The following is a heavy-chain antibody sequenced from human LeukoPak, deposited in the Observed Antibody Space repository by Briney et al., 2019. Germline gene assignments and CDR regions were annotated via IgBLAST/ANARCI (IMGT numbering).Heavy chain of an antibody. J-gene: IGHJ4*02. Sequence: GGSLRLSCAASGFTFSSYSMNWVRQAPGKGLEWVSAISESGGTTSYADSVKGRISISRDNSKNTLYLQMNSLRAEDTAVYYCAKGGTILAAVDHWGQGTLVTVSS. CDR2: ISESGGTT. D-gene: IGHD3-3*01. CDR1: GFTFSSYS. V-gene: IGHV3-23*01. CDR3: AKGGTILAAVDH.